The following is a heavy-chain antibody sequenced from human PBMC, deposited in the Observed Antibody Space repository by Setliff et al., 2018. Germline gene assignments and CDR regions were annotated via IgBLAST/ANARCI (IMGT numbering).Heavy chain of an antibody. Sequence: PSETLSLTCTVSGGSINSGSYYWSWIRQSAGKGLEWIGYIYTSGSTNYNSSLKSRVTISLDTSKNQFSLKLSFVTAADTAVYYCARHALSFDSAWDVWGKGTTVTVSS. CDR2: IYTSGST. D-gene: IGHD3-9*01. CDR1: GGSINSGSYY. V-gene: IGHV4-61*09. CDR3: ARHALSFDSAWDV. J-gene: IGHJ6*04.